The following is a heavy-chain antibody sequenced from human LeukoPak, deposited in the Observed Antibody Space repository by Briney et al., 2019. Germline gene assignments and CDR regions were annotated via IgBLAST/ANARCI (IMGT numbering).Heavy chain of an antibody. CDR3: ARDYYDSSGSLFDY. J-gene: IGHJ4*02. D-gene: IGHD3-22*01. V-gene: IGHV1-69*05. Sequence: ASVKVSCKVSGGTFSSYAISWVRQAPGQGLEWMGRIIPIFGTANYAQKFQGRVTITTDESTSTAYMELSSLRSEDTAVYYCARDYYDSSGSLFDYWGQGTLVTVSS. CDR1: GGTFSSYA. CDR2: IIPIFGTA.